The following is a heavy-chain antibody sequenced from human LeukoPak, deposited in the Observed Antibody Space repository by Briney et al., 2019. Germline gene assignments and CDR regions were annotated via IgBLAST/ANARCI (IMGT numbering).Heavy chain of an antibody. V-gene: IGHV4-61*09. Sequence: SQTLSLTCTVSGDSISSGSFCWSWIRQPAGKGLDWIGHIYTTGSTNYNPSLKSRVTISVDTSKNQFSLKLSSVTAADTAVYYCARQEGYDILTGYYKWGQGTLVTVSS. CDR3: ARQEGYDILTGYYK. CDR1: GDSISSGSFC. J-gene: IGHJ4*02. CDR2: IYTTGST. D-gene: IGHD3-9*01.